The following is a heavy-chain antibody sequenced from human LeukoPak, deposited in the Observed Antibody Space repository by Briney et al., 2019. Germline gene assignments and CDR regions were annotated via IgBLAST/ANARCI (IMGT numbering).Heavy chain of an antibody. V-gene: IGHV3-23*01. D-gene: IGHD4-17*01. CDR2: INGGGDFT. CDR1: GFTFSSYA. Sequence: GGSLRLSCAASGFTFSSYAMSWVRQAPGKGLEWVSAINGGGDFTYYADSVKGRFTISRDNSKNTLFLQMNSLRAEDTAIYYCATKTSYGDRYFDYWGQGTLVTVSS. CDR3: ATKTSYGDRYFDY. J-gene: IGHJ4*02.